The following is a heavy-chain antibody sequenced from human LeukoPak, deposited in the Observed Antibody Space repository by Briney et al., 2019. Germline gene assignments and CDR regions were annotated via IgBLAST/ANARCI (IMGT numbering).Heavy chain of an antibody. CDR3: ARGSYCSSTSCRGILITYYYYYMDV. CDR1: GYTFTSYD. CDR2: MNPNSGNT. V-gene: IGHV1-8*01. J-gene: IGHJ6*03. D-gene: IGHD2-2*01. Sequence: GASVKLSCKASGYTFTSYDINWVRQATGQGLEWMGWMNPNSGNTGYAQKFQGRVTMTRNTSISTAYMELSSLRSEDTAVYYCARGSYCSSTSCRGILITYYYYYMDVWGKGTTVTISS.